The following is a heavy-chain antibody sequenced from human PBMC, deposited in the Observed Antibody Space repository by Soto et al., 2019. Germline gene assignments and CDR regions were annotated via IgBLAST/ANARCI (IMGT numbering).Heavy chain of an antibody. J-gene: IGHJ6*02. Sequence: QVQLQESGPGLVRPSQTLSLTCTVSGGSISTAHYHWTWIRQTPGKGLEWIGYIHYSGSIHFNPSLQSRVSMSVDTSKNLFSLKLSSVTAADTAVYFCAREDDGGDRDYYGLDVWGQGTTVTGSS. CDR3: AREDDGGDRDYYGLDV. CDR2: IHYSGSI. V-gene: IGHV4-30-4*01. D-gene: IGHD2-21*02. CDR1: GGSISTAHYH.